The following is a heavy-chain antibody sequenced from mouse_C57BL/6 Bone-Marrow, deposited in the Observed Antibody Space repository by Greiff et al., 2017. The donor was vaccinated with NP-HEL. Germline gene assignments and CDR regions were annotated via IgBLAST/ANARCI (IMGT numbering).Heavy chain of an antibody. V-gene: IGHV1-75*01. CDR2: IFPGSGST. Sequence: VQLKESGPELVKPGASVKISCKASGYTFTDYYINWVKQRPGQGLEWIGWIFPGSGSTYYNEKFKGKATLTVDKSSSTAYMLLSSLTSEDSAVYFCARWPEGSSYAWFAYWGQGTLVTVSA. D-gene: IGHD1-1*01. CDR3: ARWPEGSSYAWFAY. CDR1: GYTFTDYY. J-gene: IGHJ3*01.